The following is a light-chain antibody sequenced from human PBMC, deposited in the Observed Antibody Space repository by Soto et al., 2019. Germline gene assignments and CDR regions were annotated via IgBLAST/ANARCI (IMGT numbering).Light chain of an antibody. V-gene: IGKV1-6*01. CDR2: AAS. Sequence: AVPMTQSPSSLSASLGARVTITCRASQGSSNDSDWFQQKPGKAPKLLIYAASNLQIRVPARFSGSGSVTDFTLTISSLEAADLATNCCLQKYFYPYTFGSGTNVDIK. J-gene: IGKJ3*01. CDR1: QGSSND. CDR3: LQKYFYPYT.